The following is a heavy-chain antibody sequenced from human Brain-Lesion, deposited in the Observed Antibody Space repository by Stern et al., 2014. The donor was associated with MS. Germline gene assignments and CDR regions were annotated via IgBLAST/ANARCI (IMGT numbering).Heavy chain of an antibody. CDR2: INPNTGAT. V-gene: IGHV1-2*06. CDR3: ARRKVNTMTLDY. Sequence: VHLVESGAEVKKPGASVTVSCTPSGYTVSGHYIDWVRQAPGQGPEWMGLINPNTGATIYAQNFRGRVTLTRDTSTTTVYLDLNRLISDDTAVYYCARRKVNTMTLDYWGQGTLVTVSS. D-gene: IGHD5-18*01. J-gene: IGHJ4*02. CDR1: GYTVSGHY.